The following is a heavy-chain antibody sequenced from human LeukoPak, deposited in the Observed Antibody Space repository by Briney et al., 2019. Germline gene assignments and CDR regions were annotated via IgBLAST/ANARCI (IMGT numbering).Heavy chain of an antibody. D-gene: IGHD1-26*01. Sequence: ASVKVSCKASGYTFTSYYMHWVRQAPGQGLEWMGIINPSGGSTSYAQKFQGRVTMTRDTSTSTVYMELSSLRSEDTAVYYCARDLGLEREWERIFDPWGQGTLVTVSS. CDR2: INPSGGST. J-gene: IGHJ5*02. CDR1: GYTFTSYY. V-gene: IGHV1-46*01. CDR3: ARDLGLEREWERIFDP.